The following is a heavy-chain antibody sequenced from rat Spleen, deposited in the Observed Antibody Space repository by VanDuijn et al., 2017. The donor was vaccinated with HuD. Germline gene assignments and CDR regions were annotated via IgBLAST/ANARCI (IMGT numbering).Heavy chain of an antibody. D-gene: IGHD1-10*01. Sequence: EVQLVESGGGLVQPGRSLTVSCVASGFTCSDYYMAWVRQAPKKGLEWVATISYDGSSTYYRDSVKGRFTISRDNAKSSLYLQMDSLRSEDTATYYCTTDPEGITTTNWFANWGQGTLVTVSS. CDR1: GFTCSDYY. CDR2: ISYDGSST. V-gene: IGHV5-20*01. CDR3: TTDPEGITTTNWFAN. J-gene: IGHJ3*01.